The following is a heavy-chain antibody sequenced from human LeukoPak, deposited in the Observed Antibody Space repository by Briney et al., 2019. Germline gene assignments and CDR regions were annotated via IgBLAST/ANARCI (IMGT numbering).Heavy chain of an antibody. CDR3: ARQPSGSYPAAMDV. CDR1: GFTFSGYG. CDR2: ISYDGRTK. J-gene: IGHJ6*02. Sequence: PGRSLRLSCAASGFTFSGYGMHWVRRAPGKGLEWVAVISYDGRTKYYADSVKGRFTISRDNSKNTLYLQMNSLRAEDTAVYYCARQPSGSYPAAMDVWGQGTTVTVS. V-gene: IGHV3-30*03. D-gene: IGHD1-26*01.